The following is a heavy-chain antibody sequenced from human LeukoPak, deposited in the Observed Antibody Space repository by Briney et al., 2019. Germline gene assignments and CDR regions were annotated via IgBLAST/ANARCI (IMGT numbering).Heavy chain of an antibody. V-gene: IGHV1-2*06. CDR2: IILNNGAT. J-gene: IGHJ4*02. Sequence: ASVKVSCKASGFTFTDYSLHWVRQAPGQGLEWMGRIILNNGATNYAQKFQGRVTLTRDTSISTAYMELSRQTSDDTAVYYCATDGGNHNFDYWGQGTLVTVSS. D-gene: IGHD1-14*01. CDR1: GFTFTDYS. CDR3: ATDGGNHNFDY.